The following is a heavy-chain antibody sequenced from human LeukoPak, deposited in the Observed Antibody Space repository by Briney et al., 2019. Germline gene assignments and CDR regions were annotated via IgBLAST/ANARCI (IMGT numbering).Heavy chain of an antibody. CDR3: ARSRPKKYPYCSSTSCVTMTTVTFLDY. CDR2: INHSGST. Sequence: SETLSLTCAVYGGSFSGYYWSWIRQPPGKGLEWIGEINHSGSTNYNPSLKSRVTISVDTSKNQFSLKLSSVTAADTAVYYCARSRPKKYPYCSSTSCVTMTTVTFLDYWGQGTLVTVSS. D-gene: IGHD2-2*01. CDR1: GGSFSGYY. V-gene: IGHV4-34*01. J-gene: IGHJ4*02.